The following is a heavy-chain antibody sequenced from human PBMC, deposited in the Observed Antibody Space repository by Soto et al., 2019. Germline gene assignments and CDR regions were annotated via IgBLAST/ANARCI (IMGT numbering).Heavy chain of an antibody. V-gene: IGHV1-2*02. CDR2: INPNSGGT. D-gene: IGHD1-1*01. J-gene: IGHJ3*02. CDR1: GYTFTGYY. Sequence: GASVKVSCKASGYTFTGYYMHWVRQAPGQGLEWMGWINPNSGGTNYAQKFQGRVTMTRDTSISTAYMELARLRSDDTAVYYCARERLARPEAFDIWGQGTMVTVSS. CDR3: ARERLARPEAFDI.